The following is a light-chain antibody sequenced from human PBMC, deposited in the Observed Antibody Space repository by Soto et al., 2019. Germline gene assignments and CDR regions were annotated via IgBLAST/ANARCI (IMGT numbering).Light chain of an antibody. V-gene: IGKV1-39*01. CDR3: QQTYRPSYT. J-gene: IGKJ2*01. Sequence: DIQMDQSPSSLSASLGDRVTITCRASQSVNRFLNWYQQHPGRAPKVLIYAASTLQSGVPSRFCGNGSGTEFTLTISTLQPEDFATYFCQQTYRPSYTFAQGTRLEIK. CDR1: QSVNRF. CDR2: AAS.